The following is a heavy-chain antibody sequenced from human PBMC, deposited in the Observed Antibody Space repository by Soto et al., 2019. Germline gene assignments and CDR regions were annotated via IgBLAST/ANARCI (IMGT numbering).Heavy chain of an antibody. CDR3: AQEATTGYIPYYLEP. D-gene: IGHD5-18*01. Sequence: GGSLRLSCSASGFSLSNSGMFWVRQAPGKGLEWISYISRSHSAIYYADSVKGRFTMSRDNAKNSLFLQMNSLRDEDRAVYYCAQEATTGYIPYYLEPWGQGVPVTVSS. J-gene: IGHJ5*02. CDR2: ISRSHSAI. CDR1: GFSLSNSG. V-gene: IGHV3-48*02.